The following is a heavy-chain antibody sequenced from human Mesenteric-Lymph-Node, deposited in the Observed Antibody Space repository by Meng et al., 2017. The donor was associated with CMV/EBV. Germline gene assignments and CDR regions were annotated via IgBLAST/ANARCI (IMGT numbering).Heavy chain of an antibody. J-gene: IGHJ4*02. V-gene: IGHV3-43D*03. CDR1: GFTFDDYA. CDR2: ITWDGGST. Sequence: GESLKISCAASGFTFDDYAMLWVRQAPGKGLEWVSLITWDGGSTYYADSVKGRFTISRDNLKSSLYLHMDTLKVEDTAVYYCATFFWGRGTLVTVSS. CDR3: ATFF. D-gene: IGHD2/OR15-2a*01.